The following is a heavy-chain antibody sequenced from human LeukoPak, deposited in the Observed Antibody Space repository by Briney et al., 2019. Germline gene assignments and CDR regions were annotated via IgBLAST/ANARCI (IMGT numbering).Heavy chain of an antibody. CDR3: ARDIRGLGSCFDY. J-gene: IGHJ4*02. CDR2: IYSGGTT. V-gene: IGHV3-53*01. Sequence: GGSLRLSCAVSGFSVTGNYMTWVRLAPGKGLEWVSTIYSGGTTFYTDSVRGRFTISRDNSKNTLYLQMNSLRAEDAAIYYCARDIRGLGSCFDYWGQGTLVTVSS. CDR1: GFSVTGNY. D-gene: IGHD3-10*01.